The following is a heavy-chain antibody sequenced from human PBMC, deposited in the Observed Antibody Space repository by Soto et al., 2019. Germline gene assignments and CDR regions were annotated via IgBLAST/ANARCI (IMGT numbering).Heavy chain of an antibody. J-gene: IGHJ4*02. D-gene: IGHD2-21*02. Sequence: QVQLQESGPGLVKPSQTLSVTCTVSGGSISSGDYYWTWIRQLPGKGLEWIGYIYNSGNTQYNPSLKSRVTISIDTSTNQYSLILTSVTAADTAVYYCASQVTFAFDYWGQGPLVTVSS. CDR1: GGSISSGDYY. CDR2: IYNSGNT. CDR3: ASQVTFAFDY. V-gene: IGHV4-31*03.